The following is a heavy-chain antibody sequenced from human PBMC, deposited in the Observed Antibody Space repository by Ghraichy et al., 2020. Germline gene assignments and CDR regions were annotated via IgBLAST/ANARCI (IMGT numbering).Heavy chain of an antibody. J-gene: IGHJ6*02. CDR3: ARETDRTYDFWSGYQLGGGMDV. V-gene: IGHV3-48*02. CDR2: ISSSSSTI. CDR1: GFTFSSYS. Sequence: GGSLRLSCAASGFTFSSYSMNWVRQAPGKGLEWVSYISSSSSTIYYADSVKGRFTISRDNAKNSLYLQMNSLRDEDTAVYYCARETDRTYDFWSGYQLGGGMDVWGQGTTVTVSS. D-gene: IGHD3-3*01.